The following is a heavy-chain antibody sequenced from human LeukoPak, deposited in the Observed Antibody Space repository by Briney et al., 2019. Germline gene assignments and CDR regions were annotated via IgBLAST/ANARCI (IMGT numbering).Heavy chain of an antibody. D-gene: IGHD3-10*01. CDR1: GYTSTSYG. V-gene: IGHV1-18*01. CDR2: ISAYNGNT. J-gene: IGHJ6*02. Sequence: ASVKVSCKASGYTSTSYGISWVRQAPGQGLEWMGWISAYNGNTNYAQKLQGRVTMTTDTSTSTAYMELRSLRSDDTAVYYCATAMVRGVTHYYYGMDVWGQGTTVTVSS. CDR3: ATAMVRGVTHYYYGMDV.